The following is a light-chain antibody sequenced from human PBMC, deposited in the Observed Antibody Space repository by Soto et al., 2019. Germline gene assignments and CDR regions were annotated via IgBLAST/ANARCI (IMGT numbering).Light chain of an antibody. CDR3: ASWDDSLSGVV. CDR2: RNN. J-gene: IGLJ2*01. V-gene: IGLV1-47*01. Sequence: QSVLTQPPSASGTPGQRVTISCSGSSPNIGNNYVYWYQQPPGTAPKLLIYRNNQRPSGVPDRFSGSKSGTSASLAISGLRSEDEADYYCASWDDSLSGVVFGGGTKVTVL. CDR1: SPNIGNNY.